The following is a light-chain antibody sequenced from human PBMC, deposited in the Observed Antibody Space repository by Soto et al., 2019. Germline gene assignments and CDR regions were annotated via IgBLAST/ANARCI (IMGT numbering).Light chain of an antibody. V-gene: IGKV3-15*01. Sequence: EIVMTQSPATLSVFPGERATLSCRASQTISSSLAWYQQRPGQAPRLLIYDASTRATGVPARFSGSGSGTEFTLTINSLQSEDFAVYFCQQYNNWPPVTFGPGTKVDIK. CDR2: DAS. J-gene: IGKJ3*01. CDR3: QQYNNWPPVT. CDR1: QTISSS.